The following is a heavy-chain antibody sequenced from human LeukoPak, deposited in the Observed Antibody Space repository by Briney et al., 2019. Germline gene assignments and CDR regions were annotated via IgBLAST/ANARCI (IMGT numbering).Heavy chain of an antibody. CDR3: AREGYSYGYYYDYYMDV. V-gene: IGHV1-18*01. CDR2: ISAYNGKT. Sequence: ASVKLSCNASGSTFTIYGISWVRQPPGQGLGWMGWISAYNGKTNYVQKLQGRVTMTIDTSTSTVYMELRSLRSDDTAVYYCAREGYSYGYYYDYYMDVWGKGTTVTVSS. CDR1: GSTFTIYG. D-gene: IGHD5-18*01. J-gene: IGHJ6*03.